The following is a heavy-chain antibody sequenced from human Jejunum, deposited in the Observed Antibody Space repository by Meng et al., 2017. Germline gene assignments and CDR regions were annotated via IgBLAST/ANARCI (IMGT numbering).Heavy chain of an antibody. CDR1: GFTFSNYW. V-gene: IGHV3-74*01. J-gene: IGHJ4*02. CDR2: IKSDGSDI. Sequence: GQLGDAGGGLPHPGGPLRLSCAASGFTFSNYWMFWVRQGPGKGLVWVSRIKSDGSDIAYADSVQGRFTISRDNAKNTLYLQMNSLRADDTAVYYCARDSGKATFDYWGQGTLVTVSS. D-gene: IGHD3-10*01. CDR3: ARDSGKATFDY.